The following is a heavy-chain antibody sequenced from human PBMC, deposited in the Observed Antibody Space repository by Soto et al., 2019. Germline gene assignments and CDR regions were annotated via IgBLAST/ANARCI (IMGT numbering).Heavy chain of an antibody. D-gene: IGHD6-19*01. Sequence: SETLSLTCTVSGGSISSSSYYWGWIRQPSGKGLEWIGSIYYSGSTYYNPSLKSRVTISVDTSKNQFSLKLSSVTAADTAVYYCARPGGSDNYYYGMDVWGQGTTVTGSS. V-gene: IGHV4-39*01. CDR1: GGSISSSSYY. J-gene: IGHJ6*02. CDR2: IYYSGST. CDR3: ARPGGSDNYYYGMDV.